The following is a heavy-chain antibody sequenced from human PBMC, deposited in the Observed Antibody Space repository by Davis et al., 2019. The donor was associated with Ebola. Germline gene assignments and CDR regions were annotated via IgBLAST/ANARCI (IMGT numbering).Heavy chain of an antibody. Sequence: ASVTVSRKASGYTFTSYGISWVRQAPGQGLEWLGWISAYNGNTNHTQKLQGRVTMTTDTSTRTAYMELRSLRSDDTAVNYWACLWFGEFHGMDVWGQGTTVTVSS. J-gene: IGHJ6*02. CDR2: ISAYNGNT. CDR3: ACLWFGEFHGMDV. CDR1: GYTFTSYG. D-gene: IGHD3-10*01. V-gene: IGHV1-18*01.